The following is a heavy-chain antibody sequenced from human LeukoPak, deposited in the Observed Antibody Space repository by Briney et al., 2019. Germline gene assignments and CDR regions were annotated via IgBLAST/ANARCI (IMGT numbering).Heavy chain of an antibody. J-gene: IGHJ4*02. CDR1: GFTFSSNA. V-gene: IGHV3-30-3*01. Sequence: GGSLRLSCAASGFTFSSNAIHWVRQAPGKGLEWVAEISYDGGNTYYADSVKGRFTISRDNSKNTLYLQMNSLRAEDTAVYYCAKEGTGTHFDYWGQGTLVTVSS. CDR2: ISYDGGNT. D-gene: IGHD1-1*01. CDR3: AKEGTGTHFDY.